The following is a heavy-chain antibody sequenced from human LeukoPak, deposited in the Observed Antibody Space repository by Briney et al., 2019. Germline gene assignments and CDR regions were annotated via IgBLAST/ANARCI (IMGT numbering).Heavy chain of an antibody. D-gene: IGHD3-16*02. CDR3: ARVHYDYVWGSYRPTHYYFDY. CDR1: GGTFSSYA. J-gene: IGHJ4*02. CDR2: IIPIFGTA. V-gene: IGHV1-69*01. Sequence: SVKVSCKASGGTFSSYAISWVRQAPGQGLEWMGGIIPIFGTANYAQKLQGRVTITADESTSTAYMELSSLRSEDTAVYYCARVHYDYVWGSYRPTHYYFDYWGQGTLVTVSS.